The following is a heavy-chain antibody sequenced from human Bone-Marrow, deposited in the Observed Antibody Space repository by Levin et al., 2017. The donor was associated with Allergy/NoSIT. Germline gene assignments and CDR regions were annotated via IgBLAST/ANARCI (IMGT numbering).Heavy chain of an antibody. CDR1: GGSISTSRYY. V-gene: IGHV4-39*01. Sequence: KAGGSLRLSCTVSGGSISTSRYYWAWIRQPPGTGLEWVGSIYYSGITYYRSSLKSRVTISIDTSTNQFSLKLSFVTAADTAVYYCATLRRDHDILLPHQLDDQWGQGTLVTVSS. D-gene: IGHD3-9*01. CDR2: IYYSGIT. CDR3: ATLRRDHDILLPHQLDDQ. J-gene: IGHJ4*02.